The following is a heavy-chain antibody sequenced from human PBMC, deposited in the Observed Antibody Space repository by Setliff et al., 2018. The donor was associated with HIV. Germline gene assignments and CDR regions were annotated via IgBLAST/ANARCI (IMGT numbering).Heavy chain of an antibody. Sequence: SETLSLTCAVSGYSISGGYYWGWIRQPPGKGLEWIASFYHSGNTYYNPSFISRVTMSVDTSKNQFSLRLGSVTAADTAVYYCARHHISGWYSFDYWGQGTLVTVSS. CDR2: FYHSGNT. CDR3: ARHHISGWYSFDY. CDR1: GYSISGGYY. J-gene: IGHJ4*02. D-gene: IGHD6-19*01. V-gene: IGHV4-38-2*01.